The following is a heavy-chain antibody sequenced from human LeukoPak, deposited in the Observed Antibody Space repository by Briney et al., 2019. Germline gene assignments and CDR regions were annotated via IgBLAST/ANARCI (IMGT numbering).Heavy chain of an antibody. V-gene: IGHV3-23*01. D-gene: IGHD3-3*01. CDR2: ISGSGGST. Sequence: GGSLRLSCAASGFTFSSYAMSWVRQAPGKGLEWVSAISGSGGSTYYADSVKGRFTISRDNSKNTLYLQMNSLSAEDAAVYYCARDPRRLSLGYYHSSHGYNGMDVWGQGTTVTVSS. CDR1: GFTFSSYA. J-gene: IGHJ6*02. CDR3: ARDPRRLSLGYYHSSHGYNGMDV.